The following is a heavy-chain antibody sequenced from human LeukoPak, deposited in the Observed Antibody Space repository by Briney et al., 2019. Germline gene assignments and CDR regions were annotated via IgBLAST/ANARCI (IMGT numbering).Heavy chain of an antibody. V-gene: IGHV1-2*02. Sequence: ASVKVSCKASGYTFTGYYMHWVRQAPGEGLEWMGWINPNSGGTKYAQKFQGRVTMTRDTSINTAYMEVRSLRSDDTAVYYCARGTGSRAFDYWGQGTLVTVSS. CDR2: INPNSGGT. J-gene: IGHJ4*02. CDR1: GYTFTGYY. CDR3: ARGTGSRAFDY. D-gene: IGHD1-26*01.